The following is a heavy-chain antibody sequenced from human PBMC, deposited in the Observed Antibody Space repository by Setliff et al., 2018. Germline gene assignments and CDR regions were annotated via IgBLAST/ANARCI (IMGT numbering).Heavy chain of an antibody. J-gene: IGHJ4*02. CDR3: AREGGGSGWTPDS. CDR2: IYYNGRS. Sequence: PSETLSLTCTVSGGSISNYYWSWIRQPPGKGLEWIGFIYYNGRSDHNPSFQSRVTMSVDRSKNQFSLNLRAMTAADTAVYYCAREGGGSGWTPDSWGQGTLVTVSS. CDR1: GGSISNYY. D-gene: IGHD6-19*01. V-gene: IGHV4-59*01.